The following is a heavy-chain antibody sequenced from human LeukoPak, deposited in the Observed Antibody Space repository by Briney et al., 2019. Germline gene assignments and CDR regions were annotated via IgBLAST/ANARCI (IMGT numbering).Heavy chain of an antibody. D-gene: IGHD6-13*01. J-gene: IGHJ6*02. CDR3: AKELYSSSWLNYYGMDV. V-gene: IGHV3-9*01. CDR2: ISWNSGSI. CDR1: GFTFDDYA. Sequence: QPGRSLRLSCAASGFTFDDYAMHWVRQAPGKGLEWVSGISWNSGSIGYADSVKGRLTISRDNAKNSLYLQMNSLRAEDTALYYCAKELYSSSWLNYYGMDVWGQGTTVTVSS.